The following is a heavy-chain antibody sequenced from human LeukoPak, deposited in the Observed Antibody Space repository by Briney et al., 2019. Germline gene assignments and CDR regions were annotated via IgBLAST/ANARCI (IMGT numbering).Heavy chain of an antibody. V-gene: IGHV1-69*13. J-gene: IGHJ3*02. CDR1: GGTFSSYA. Sequence: GASGKVSCKAAGGTFSSYAISWVRQAPGQGLEWMGGIIPIFGTANYAQKFQGKVTITADESTSTAYMELSRLNAEDTAVYYCARVLSPGAFDIWGQGTMVTVSS. D-gene: IGHD2/OR15-2a*01. CDR3: ARVLSPGAFDI. CDR2: IIPIFGTA.